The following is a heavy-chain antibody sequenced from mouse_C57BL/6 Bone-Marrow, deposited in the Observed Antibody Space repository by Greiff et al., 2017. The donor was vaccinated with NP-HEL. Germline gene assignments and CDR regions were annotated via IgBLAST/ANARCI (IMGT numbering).Heavy chain of an antibody. D-gene: IGHD1-1*01. J-gene: IGHJ1*03. Sequence: QVTLKESGPGILQSSQTLSLTCSFSGFSLSTSGMGVSWIRQPSGKGLEWLAHIYWDDDQRYNPSLKSRLTISKDTSRNQVFLKITSVDTADTATYYCARRARGTVVATDWYFDVWGTGTTVTVSS. CDR3: ARRARGTVVATDWYFDV. CDR2: IYWDDDQ. V-gene: IGHV8-12*01. CDR1: GFSLSTSGMG.